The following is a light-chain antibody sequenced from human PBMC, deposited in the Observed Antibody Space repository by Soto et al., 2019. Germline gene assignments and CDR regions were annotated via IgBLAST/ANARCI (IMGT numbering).Light chain of an antibody. J-gene: IGKJ1*01. CDR1: QSVTSSY. CDR2: GAS. Sequence: EIVLTQSPGTLPLSPGERATLSCRASQSVTSSYLAWYQQKPGQAPTLLIYGASTRATGIPDRFSGSGSGTDFTLTINRVEPEDFAVYYCQHYGRSPPWTFGQGTKVEIK. V-gene: IGKV3-20*01. CDR3: QHYGRSPPWT.